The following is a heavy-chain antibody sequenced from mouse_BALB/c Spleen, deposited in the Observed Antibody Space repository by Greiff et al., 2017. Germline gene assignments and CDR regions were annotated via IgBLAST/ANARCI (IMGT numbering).Heavy chain of an antibody. CDR3: ARGTTNYYAMDY. J-gene: IGHJ4*01. D-gene: IGHD6-1*01. V-gene: IGHV5-4*02. CDR1: GFTFSDYY. CDR2: ISDGGSYT. Sequence: DVMLVESGGGLVKPGGSLKLSCAASGFTFSDYYMYWVRQTPEKRLEWVATISDGGSYTYYPDSVKGRFTISRDNAKNNLYLQMSSLKSEDTAMYYCARGTTNYYAMDYWGQGTSVTVSS.